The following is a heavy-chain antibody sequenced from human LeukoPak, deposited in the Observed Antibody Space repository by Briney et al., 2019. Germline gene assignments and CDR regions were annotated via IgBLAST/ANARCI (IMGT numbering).Heavy chain of an antibody. V-gene: IGHV3-7*01. J-gene: IGHJ4*02. CDR2: IKQDGSEK. CDR3: ARDGLLWFGELLVFDY. Sequence: GGSLRLSCAASGFTFSSYWMSWVRQAPGKGLEWVANIKQDGSEKYYVDSVKGRFTISRDNAKNSLYLQMNSLRAEDTAVYYCARDGLLWFGELLVFDYWGQGTLVTVSS. CDR1: GFTFSSYW. D-gene: IGHD3-10*01.